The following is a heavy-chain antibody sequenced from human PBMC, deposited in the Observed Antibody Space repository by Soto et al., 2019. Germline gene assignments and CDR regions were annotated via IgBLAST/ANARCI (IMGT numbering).Heavy chain of an antibody. J-gene: IGHJ2*01. CDR3: ARCYCFVGSCYTCWHFDL. CDR2: IGPYNGNT. D-gene: IGHD2-15*01. Sequence: QVQLVQSGAEVKKPGASVKVSCKASGYTFNNYGISWVRQAPGQGLEWMGWIGPYNGNTDHAANSPGRVPISTHTSPNTSFEELMSLSSYHPALYCCARCYCFVGSCYTCWHFDLWGRSTLVTVSS. CDR1: GYTFNNYG. V-gene: IGHV1-18*01.